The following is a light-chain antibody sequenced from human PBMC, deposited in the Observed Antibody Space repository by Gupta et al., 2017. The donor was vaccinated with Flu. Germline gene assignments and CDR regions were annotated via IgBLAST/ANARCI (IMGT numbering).Light chain of an antibody. CDR2: WAS. CDR1: QSVLYSSSNKNY. J-gene: IGKJ4*01. V-gene: IGKV4-1*01. Sequence: DIVMIQSPDSLAVSLGERATINCKSSQSVLYSSSNKNYLAWYQQKPGQPPKLLIYWASTRESGVPDRFTGSGSGTDFTLTISSLQAEDVAVYYCQQYHTTPTFGGGTKVEVK. CDR3: QQYHTTPT.